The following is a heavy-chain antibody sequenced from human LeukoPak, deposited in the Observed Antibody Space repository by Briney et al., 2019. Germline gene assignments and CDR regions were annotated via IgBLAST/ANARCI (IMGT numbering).Heavy chain of an antibody. D-gene: IGHD2-21*02. Sequence: GGSLRLSCGASGFTFSNYKMNWVRQAPGKGLEWVSSITSSGSHIDYADSVKGRFTTSRDNAKNSLYLQMSSLRAEDTALYYCARGAYCGGDCYRYYFDYWGQGTLVTVSS. CDR3: ARGAYCGGDCYRYYFDY. J-gene: IGHJ4*02. CDR1: GFTFSNYK. V-gene: IGHV3-21*04. CDR2: ITSSGSHI.